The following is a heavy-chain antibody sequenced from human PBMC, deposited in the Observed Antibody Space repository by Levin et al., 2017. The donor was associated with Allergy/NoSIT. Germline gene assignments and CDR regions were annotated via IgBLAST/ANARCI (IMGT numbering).Heavy chain of an antibody. CDR2: INHSGST. CDR1: GGSFSDSY. Sequence: SQTLSLTCGVYGGSFSDSYWSWIRQPPGKGLEWIGEINHSGSTNYNPSLKSRVIISADTSKNQFSLKVNSVTAADTAVYFCARLSQWLDYAMDVWGQGTTVTVSS. V-gene: IGHV4-34*01. D-gene: IGHD6-19*01. CDR3: ARLSQWLDYAMDV. J-gene: IGHJ6*02.